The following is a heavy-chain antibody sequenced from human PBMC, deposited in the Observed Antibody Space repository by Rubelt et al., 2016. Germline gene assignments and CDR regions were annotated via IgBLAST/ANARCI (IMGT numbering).Heavy chain of an antibody. D-gene: IGHD3-9*01. V-gene: IGHV4-59*12. CDR3: ARVGDFDWIIYIED. CDR1: GSSISANH. J-gene: IGHJ4*02. CDR2: IYHGRIT. Sequence: QVQLQESGPGLVKPSETLSLACSISGSSISANHWSWIRQSPGTGLEWIGYIYHGRITNYSPSFRSRATILMDTSANQVSRQLSSMAAADTAVYYCARVGDFDWIIYIEDWGLGAPVTVSS.